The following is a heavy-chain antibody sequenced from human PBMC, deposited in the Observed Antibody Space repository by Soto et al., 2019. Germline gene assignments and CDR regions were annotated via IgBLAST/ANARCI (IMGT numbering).Heavy chain of an antibody. D-gene: IGHD1-7*01. Sequence: GSLRLSFAASVFTCSSYAMIWVRRAPEKGLEWVSAISGSGGSTYYADSVKGRFTISRDNSKNTLYLQMNSLRAEDTAVYYCAKTASGTTFPNWFDPWGQGTLVTVSS. V-gene: IGHV3-23*01. CDR3: AKTASGTTFPNWFDP. CDR1: VFTCSSYA. CDR2: ISGSGGST. J-gene: IGHJ5*02.